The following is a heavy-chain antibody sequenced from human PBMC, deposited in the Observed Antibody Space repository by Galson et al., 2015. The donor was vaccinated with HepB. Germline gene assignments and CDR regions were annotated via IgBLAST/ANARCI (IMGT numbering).Heavy chain of an antibody. J-gene: IGHJ3*02. D-gene: IGHD1-26*01. V-gene: IGHV7-4-1*02. Sequence: SVKVSCKASGYSFTNYAIHWVQQAPGQGLEWMAWINTNTGNPTYAQGFTGRFVFSLDTSVSRAHLQISSLKVEDTAIYYCARSQWELPALDIWGQGTMVTVSS. CDR3: ARSQWELPALDI. CDR1: GYSFTNYA. CDR2: INTNTGNP.